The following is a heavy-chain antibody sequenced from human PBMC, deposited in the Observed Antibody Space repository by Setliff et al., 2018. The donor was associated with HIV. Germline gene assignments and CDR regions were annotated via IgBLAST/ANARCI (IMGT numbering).Heavy chain of an antibody. V-gene: IGHV3-9*01. D-gene: IGHD6-13*01. J-gene: IGHJ4*02. Sequence: GGSLRLSCAASGFTFDDYAVHWARQAPGKGLEWVSGIGWNSGSIGYADSVKGRFTISRDNSKNTLYLQMNSLRAEDTAVYYCAKTIAALDYWGQGTLVTVSS. CDR3: AKTIAALDY. CDR1: GFTFDDYA. CDR2: IGWNSGSI.